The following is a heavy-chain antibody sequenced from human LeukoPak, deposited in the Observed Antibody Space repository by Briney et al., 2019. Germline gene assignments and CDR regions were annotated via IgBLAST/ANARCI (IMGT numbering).Heavy chain of an antibody. Sequence: GGSLRLSCAAPGLGFAGSAVHSGRQTSGGGLWWVGCVRSRDKNYATIYGASARGRFTISRDDSRNTASLQMNSLNTEDTAVYYFRHIEYVAPDSWGQGTLVTVSS. J-gene: IGHJ4*02. CDR1: GLGFAGSA. CDR3: RHIEYVAPDS. D-gene: IGHD2-21*01. V-gene: IGHV3-73*01. CDR2: VRSRDKNYAT.